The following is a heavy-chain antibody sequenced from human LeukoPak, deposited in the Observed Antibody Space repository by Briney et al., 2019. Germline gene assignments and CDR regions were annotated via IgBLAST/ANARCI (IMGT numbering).Heavy chain of an antibody. CDR3: ARSYYGSGSYYADY. V-gene: IGHV5-51*01. Sequence: GESLKISCKGFGYSFPSYWIGWVRQMPGKGLEGMGIIYPGDSDTRYSPSFQGQVTISADKSISTAYLQWSSLKASDTAMYYCARSYYGSGSYYADYWGQGTLVTVSS. CDR1: GYSFPSYW. CDR2: IYPGDSDT. J-gene: IGHJ4*02. D-gene: IGHD3-10*01.